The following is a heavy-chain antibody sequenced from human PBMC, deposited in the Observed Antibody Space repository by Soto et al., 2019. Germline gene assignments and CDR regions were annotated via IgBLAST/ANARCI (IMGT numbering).Heavy chain of an antibody. CDR1: GFTFSDYY. V-gene: IGHV3-11*01. Sequence: GSLRLSCAASGFTFSDYYMSWIRQAPGKGLEWVSYISSSGSTIYYADSVKGRFTISRDNAKNSLYLQMNSLRAEDTAVYYCARDQDGDYGEGKKDAFDIWGQGTMVTVSS. J-gene: IGHJ3*02. CDR2: ISSSGSTI. D-gene: IGHD4-17*01. CDR3: ARDQDGDYGEGKKDAFDI.